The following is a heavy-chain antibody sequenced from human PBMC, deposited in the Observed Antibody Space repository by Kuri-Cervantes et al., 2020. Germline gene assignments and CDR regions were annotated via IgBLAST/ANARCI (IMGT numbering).Heavy chain of an antibody. CDR3: ASSYDYIWGSYHIGAFDI. D-gene: IGHD3-16*02. J-gene: IGHJ3*02. V-gene: IGHV1-8*01. CDR1: GYTFTSYD. CDR2: MNPNSGNT. Sequence: ASVKVSCKASGYTFTSYDISWVRQATGQGLEWLGWMNPNSGNTGYAQKVQGRVTMTRNTSISTAYMELSSLRSEDTAVYYCASSYDYIWGSYHIGAFDIWGQGTMVTVSS.